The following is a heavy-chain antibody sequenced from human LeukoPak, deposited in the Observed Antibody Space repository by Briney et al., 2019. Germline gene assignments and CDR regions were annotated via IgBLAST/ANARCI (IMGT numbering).Heavy chain of an antibody. CDR2: IYHSGST. V-gene: IGHV4-30-2*01. J-gene: IGHJ5*02. D-gene: IGHD2-2*01. CDR3: ARERYCSSTSCSNWFDP. CDR1: GGSISSGGYY. Sequence: SQTLSLTCTVSGGSISSGGYYWSWIRQPPGKGLEWIGYIYHSGSTYYNPSLKSRVTISVDRSKNRFSLKLSSVTAADTAVYYCARERYCSSTSCSNWFDPWGQGTLVTVSS.